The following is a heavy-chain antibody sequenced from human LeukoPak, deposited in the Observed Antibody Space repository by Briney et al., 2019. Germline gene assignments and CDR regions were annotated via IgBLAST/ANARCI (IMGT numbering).Heavy chain of an antibody. CDR1: GFNFSTYA. CDR3: GRDPNGDYIGAFDF. CDR2: ISGSGGHT. V-gene: IGHV3-23*01. D-gene: IGHD4-17*01. J-gene: IGHJ3*01. Sequence: GGSLRLSCAASGFNFSTYAMIWVRQGPRKGLEWVSAISGSGGHTNYADSVKGRFTISRDNSNNMLYLQLNSLTAEDTALYYCGRDPNGDYIGAFDFRGQGTMVTVAS.